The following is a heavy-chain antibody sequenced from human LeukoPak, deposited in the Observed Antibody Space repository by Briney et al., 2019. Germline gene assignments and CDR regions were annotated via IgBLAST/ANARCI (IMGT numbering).Heavy chain of an antibody. J-gene: IGHJ1*01. V-gene: IGHV3-53*01. Sequence: SGGSLRLSCATSGLTVRTSSMSWVRQAPGKGLEWVAVIYSSGSTYYEDSVNGRCTISRDTSKSSMYLQMDHLRAEDTAVYYCASAREYCINSNCYEYFQDWGQGTLVTASS. CDR2: IYSSGST. D-gene: IGHD2-2*01. CDR3: ASAREYCINSNCYEYFQD. CDR1: GLTVRTSS.